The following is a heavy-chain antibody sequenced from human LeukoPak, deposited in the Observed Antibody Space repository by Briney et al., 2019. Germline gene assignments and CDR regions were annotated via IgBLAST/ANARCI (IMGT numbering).Heavy chain of an antibody. CDR2: IRNDGNKK. Sequence: GGSLRLSCVASGFPFSSYGMYWVRQAPGKGLEWVAFIRNDGNKKYYADSVKGRCTISRDNSNNTLYVQMNSLRVDDSAVYYCAKEGPATGTPPGYWGQGTLVTVSS. D-gene: IGHD6-13*01. V-gene: IGHV3-30*02. CDR3: AKEGPATGTPPGY. J-gene: IGHJ4*02. CDR1: GFPFSSYG.